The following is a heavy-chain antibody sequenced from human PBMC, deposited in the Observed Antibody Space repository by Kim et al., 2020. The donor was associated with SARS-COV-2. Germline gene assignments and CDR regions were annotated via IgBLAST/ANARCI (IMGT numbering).Heavy chain of an antibody. CDR2: IYPGDSDP. CDR3: ARGGRESDY. J-gene: IGHJ4*01. CDR1: GYSFSIYY. D-gene: IGHD3-16*01. V-gene: IGHV5-51*01. Sequence: GESLKISCKGSGYSFSIYYIAWVRQIPGKGLEWMGIIYPGDSDPRYSPSFQGQVTISADKSISTAYLQWSSLKASDTAMYYCARGGRESDYWGHGTLVTVSS.